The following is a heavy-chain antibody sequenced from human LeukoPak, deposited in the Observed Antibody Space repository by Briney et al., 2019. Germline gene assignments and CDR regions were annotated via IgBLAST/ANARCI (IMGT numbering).Heavy chain of an antibody. V-gene: IGHV1-18*01. CDR3: ATQDSSDAFDI. CDR1: GYTFTYFG. J-gene: IGHJ3*02. Sequence: ASVKVSCKTSGYTFTYFGITWVRQAPGQGLEWMGWISTYNGNAKYAQNLQGRVTMTTDTSTTTVYMELRSLRSEDTAVYYCATQDSSDAFDIWGQGTMVTVSS. CDR2: ISTYNGNA. D-gene: IGHD3-22*01.